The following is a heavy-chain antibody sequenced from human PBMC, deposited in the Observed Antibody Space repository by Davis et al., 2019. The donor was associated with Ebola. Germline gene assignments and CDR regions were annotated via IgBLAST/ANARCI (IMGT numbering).Heavy chain of an antibody. CDR2: IWYDGSNK. CDR3: AKGSPVSYDRSGYSYLDY. J-gene: IGHJ4*02. Sequence: GGSLRLSCAASGFTFSSYGMHWVRQAPGKGLEWVAVIWYDGSNKYYVDSVKGRFTISRDNSKNTLSLQMNSLRAEDTAVYYCAKGSPVSYDRSGYSYLDYWGQGTLVTVSS. V-gene: IGHV3-30*02. CDR1: GFTFSSYG. D-gene: IGHD3-22*01.